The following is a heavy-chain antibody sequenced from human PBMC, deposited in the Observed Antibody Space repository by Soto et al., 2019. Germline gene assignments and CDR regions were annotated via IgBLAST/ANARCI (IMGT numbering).Heavy chain of an antibody. D-gene: IGHD3-22*01. CDR3: ATRNWYYDSSGYGYYFDY. CDR1: GYTLTELS. V-gene: IGHV1-24*01. Sequence: ASVKVSCKVSGYTLTELSMHWVRQAPGKGLEWMGGFDPEDGETIYAQKFQGRVTMTEDTSTDTAYMELSSLRSEDTAVYYCATRNWYYDSSGYGYYFDYWGQGTLVTVSS. CDR2: FDPEDGET. J-gene: IGHJ4*02.